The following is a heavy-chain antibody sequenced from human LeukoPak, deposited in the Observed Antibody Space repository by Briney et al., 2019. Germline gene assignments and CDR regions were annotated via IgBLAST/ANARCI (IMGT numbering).Heavy chain of an antibody. J-gene: IGHJ4*02. V-gene: IGHV3-21*01. Sequence: GGSLRLSCAASGFTFSSYSMNWVRQAPGKGLEWVSSISSSSSYIYYADSVKGRFTISRDNAKNSLYLQMNSLRAEDTAVYYCARQFAYYYDSSGELDYWGQGTLVTVSS. CDR2: ISSSSSYI. CDR3: ARQFAYYYDSSGELDY. CDR1: GFTFSSYS. D-gene: IGHD3-22*01.